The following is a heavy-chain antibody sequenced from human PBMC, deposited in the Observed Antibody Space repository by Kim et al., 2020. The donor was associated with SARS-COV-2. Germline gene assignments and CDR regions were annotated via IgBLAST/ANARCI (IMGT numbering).Heavy chain of an antibody. V-gene: IGHV1-46*01. J-gene: IGHJ6*02. CDR1: GYTFTSYY. CDR2: INPSGGST. CDR3: ARGGALWFGELLPWNYYYYGMCV. D-gene: IGHD3-10*01. Sequence: ASVKVSCKASGYTFTSYYMHWVRQAPGQGLEWMGIINPSGGSTSYAQKFQGRVTMTRDTSTSTVYMELSSLRSEDTAVYYCARGGALWFGELLPWNYYYYGMCVWGQGTTVTVSS.